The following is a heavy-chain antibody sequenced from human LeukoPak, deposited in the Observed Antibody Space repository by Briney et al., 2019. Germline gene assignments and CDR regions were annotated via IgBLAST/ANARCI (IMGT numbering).Heavy chain of an antibody. J-gene: IGHJ5*02. CDR1: GGPTVIYY. V-gene: IGHV4-59*01. CDR3: ARYFDWLFWFDP. Sequence: SETLSLTCTVPGGPTVIYYWSWIGHPPGKGLSGIGYIYYSGSTNYNPSLKSRVTISVDTSKNQFSLKLSSVTAADTAVYYCARYFDWLFWFDPWGQGTLVTVSS. D-gene: IGHD3-9*01. CDR2: IYYSGST.